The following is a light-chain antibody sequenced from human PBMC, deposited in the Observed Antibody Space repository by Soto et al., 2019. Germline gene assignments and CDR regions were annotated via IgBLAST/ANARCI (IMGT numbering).Light chain of an antibody. Sequence: QSVLTQPPSASGSLGQSVTISCTGTSSDVGGYKYVSWYQQHPGKAPKLMIYEVSKRPSGVPDRLSGSKSGNTASLTVSGLHAEDEADYYCSSYAGSNNWVFGGGTKLTVL. CDR3: SSYAGSNNWV. J-gene: IGLJ2*01. V-gene: IGLV2-8*01. CDR1: SSDVGGYKY. CDR2: EVS.